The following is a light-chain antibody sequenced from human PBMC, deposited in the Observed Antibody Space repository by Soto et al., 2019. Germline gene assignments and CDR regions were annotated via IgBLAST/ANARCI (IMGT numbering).Light chain of an antibody. V-gene: IGLV2-14*01. J-gene: IGLJ1*01. CDR3: SSYSRDSIPD. Sequence: QSALTQPASVSGSPGQSISISSTGTYRDVGVYKFVSWYQHHPGKAPKLILYGVNNRPSGVSNRFSGSKSGDTASLTISGLQADDEADYYCSSYSRDSIPDFGPGTKVTV. CDR2: GVN. CDR1: YRDVGVYKF.